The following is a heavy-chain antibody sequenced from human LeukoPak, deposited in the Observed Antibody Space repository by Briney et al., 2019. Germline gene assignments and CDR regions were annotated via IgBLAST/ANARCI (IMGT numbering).Heavy chain of an antibody. CDR3: ARSPYGSSGSYFDY. D-gene: IGHD6-13*01. V-gene: IGHV1-69*05. CDR2: IIPIFGTA. Sequence: SVKVSCKASGYTFTSYGISWVRQATGQGLEWMGGIIPIFGTANYAQKFQGRVTITTDESTSTAYMELSSLRSEDTAVYYCARSPYGSSGSYFDYWGQGTLVTVSS. CDR1: GYTFTSYG. J-gene: IGHJ4*02.